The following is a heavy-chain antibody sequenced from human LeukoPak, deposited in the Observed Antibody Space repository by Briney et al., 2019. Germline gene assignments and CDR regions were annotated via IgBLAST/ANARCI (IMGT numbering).Heavy chain of an antibody. V-gene: IGHV4-34*01. CDR1: GGSFSGYY. CDR3: TRSTNLEALDI. D-gene: IGHD2-8*01. Sequence: SETLSLTCAVYGGSFSGYYWSWIRQPPGKGLEWIGEINHSGSTNYNPSLKSRVTISVDTSKNQFSLKLRSVTTADTALYYCTRSTNLEALDIWGQGTMVTVSS. CDR2: INHSGST. J-gene: IGHJ3*02.